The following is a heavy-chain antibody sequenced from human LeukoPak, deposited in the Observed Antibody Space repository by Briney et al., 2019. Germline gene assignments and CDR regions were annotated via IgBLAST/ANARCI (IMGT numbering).Heavy chain of an antibody. V-gene: IGHV4-30-4*01. Sequence: PSETLSLTCTVSGGSVSSDDHYWSWTRQPPGKGLEYIGYINYRGSAYYNPSLRSRVTMLVDTSKSQFSLKLYSMTAADTAVYYCARASNFLSGFDYWGQGTLVTVSS. CDR1: GGSVSSDDHY. J-gene: IGHJ4*02. CDR3: ARASNFLSGFDY. D-gene: IGHD2/OR15-2a*01. CDR2: INYRGSA.